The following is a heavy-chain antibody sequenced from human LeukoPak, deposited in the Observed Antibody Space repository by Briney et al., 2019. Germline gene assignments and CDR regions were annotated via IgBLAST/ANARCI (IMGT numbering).Heavy chain of an antibody. Sequence: ASVKVSCKASGYTFTGYYIHWVRQAPGQGLEWMGWINPNSGDTNYAQKFQGRVTLTRDTSISTAYMELSSLRSDDTAVYYCARAGIYGDSDTFAYWGQGTLVTVSS. CDR2: INPNSGDT. V-gene: IGHV1-2*02. CDR3: ARAGIYGDSDTFAY. J-gene: IGHJ4*02. CDR1: GYTFTGYY. D-gene: IGHD4-17*01.